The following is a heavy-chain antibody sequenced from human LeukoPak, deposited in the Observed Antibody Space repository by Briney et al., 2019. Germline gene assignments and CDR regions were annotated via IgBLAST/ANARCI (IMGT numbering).Heavy chain of an antibody. Sequence: GGSLRLSCAASGFTFSSYGMHWVRQAPGKGLEWVAFIRYDGGNKYYADSVRGRFTISRDNSKNALYLQMNSLRAEDTAVYYCVRGAYSSSWLNFDYWGQGTLVSVSS. J-gene: IGHJ4*02. CDR3: VRGAYSSSWLNFDY. D-gene: IGHD6-13*01. V-gene: IGHV3-30*02. CDR1: GFTFSSYG. CDR2: IRYDGGNK.